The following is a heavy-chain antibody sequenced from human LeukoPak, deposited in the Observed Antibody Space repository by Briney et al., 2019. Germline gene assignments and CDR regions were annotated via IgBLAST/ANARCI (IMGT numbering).Heavy chain of an antibody. J-gene: IGHJ2*01. Sequence: ASETLSLTCSVSGGSINGGSYYWSWIRQPAGKPLEWIGHIFTTGSTSYNPSLRTRVTISEDSSKDQFSLNLKSVTAADTAVYYCARDRNWGRRYFDLWGRGTLVIVSS. D-gene: IGHD3-16*01. V-gene: IGHV4-61*09. CDR3: ARDRNWGRRYFDL. CDR1: GGSINGGSYY. CDR2: IFTTGST.